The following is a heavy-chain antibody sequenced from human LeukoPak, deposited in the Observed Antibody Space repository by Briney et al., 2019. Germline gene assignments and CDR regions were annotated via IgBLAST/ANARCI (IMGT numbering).Heavy chain of an antibody. CDR3: ARTLYCSSTSCYAFWFDP. CDR1: GGSISSYY. CDR2: IYYSGST. J-gene: IGHJ5*02. D-gene: IGHD2-2*01. Sequence: SETLSLTCTVSGGSISSYYWSWIRQPPGKGLEWIGYIYYSGSTNYNPSLKSRVTISVDTSKNQFSLKLSSVTAADTAVYYCARTLYCSSTSCYAFWFDPWGQGTLVTVSA. V-gene: IGHV4-59*08.